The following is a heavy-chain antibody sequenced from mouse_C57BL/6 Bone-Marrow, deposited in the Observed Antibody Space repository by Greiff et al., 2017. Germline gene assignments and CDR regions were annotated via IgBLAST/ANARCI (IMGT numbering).Heavy chain of an antibody. J-gene: IGHJ3*01. CDR1: GYTFTSYG. CDR3: ARWGWLPRFAY. V-gene: IGHV1-81*01. D-gene: IGHD2-3*01. CDR2: IYPRSGNT. Sequence: VQVVESGAELARPGASVKLSCKASGYTFTSYGISWVKQRTGQGLEWIGEIYPRSGNTYYNEKFKGKATLTADKSSSTAYMELRSLTSEDSAVYFCARWGWLPRFAYWGQGTLVTVSA.